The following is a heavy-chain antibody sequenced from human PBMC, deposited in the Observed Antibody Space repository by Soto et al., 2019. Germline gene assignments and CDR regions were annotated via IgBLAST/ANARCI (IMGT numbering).Heavy chain of an antibody. J-gene: IGHJ4*02. D-gene: IGHD2-15*01. V-gene: IGHV3-23*01. CDR3: AKPLGSGQNIIGVIFDY. CDR2: ISGSGGST. CDR1: GFTFSFYW. Sequence: GGSLRLSCAASGFTFSFYWMSWVRQAPGKGLEWVSAISGSGGSTYYADSVKGRFTISRDNSKNTLYLQMNSLRAEDTAVYYCAKPLGSGQNIIGVIFDYWGQGTLVTVSS.